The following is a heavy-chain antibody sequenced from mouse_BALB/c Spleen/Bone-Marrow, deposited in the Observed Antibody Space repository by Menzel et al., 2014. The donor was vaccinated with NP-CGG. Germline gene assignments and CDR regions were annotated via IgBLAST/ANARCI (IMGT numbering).Heavy chain of an antibody. J-gene: IGHJ4*01. CDR1: GYTFTSYY. V-gene: IGHV1S81*02. CDR2: INPSNGGT. D-gene: IGHD2-14*01. Sequence: SGAELVKPGASVKLSCKASGYTFTSYYMYWVKQRPGQGLEWIGEINPSNGGTNFNEKFKSKATLTVDKSSSTAYMQLSSLTSEDSAVYYCTRREYYRYDRAMDYWGQGPSVTVSS. CDR3: TRREYYRYDRAMDY.